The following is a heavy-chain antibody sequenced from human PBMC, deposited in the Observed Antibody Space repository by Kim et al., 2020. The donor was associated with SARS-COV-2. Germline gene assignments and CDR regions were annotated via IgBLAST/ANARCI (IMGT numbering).Heavy chain of an antibody. Sequence: SVKVSCKASGGTFSSYAISWVRQAPGQGLEWMGGIIPIFGTANYAQKFQGRVTITADESTSTAYMELSSLRSEDTAVYYCARDGLTTSYYYYYGMDVWGQGTTVTVSS. J-gene: IGHJ6*02. CDR3: ARDGLTTSYYYYYGMDV. CDR1: GGTFSSYA. V-gene: IGHV1-69*13. D-gene: IGHD4-4*01. CDR2: IIPIFGTA.